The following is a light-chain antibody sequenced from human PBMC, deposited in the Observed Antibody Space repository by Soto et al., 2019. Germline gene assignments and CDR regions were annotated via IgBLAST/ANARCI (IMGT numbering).Light chain of an antibody. CDR3: GADHGSGSNFHYV. V-gene: IGLV9-49*01. J-gene: IGLJ1*01. Sequence: QSVLTQPPSASASLGASVTLTCTLSSGYSNYKVDWYQQRPGKGPRFVMRVGTGGIVGSKGDRIPDRFSVLGSGLNRYLTIKNIQEEDESDYHCGADHGSGSNFHYVFGTGTKLTVL. CDR1: SGYSNYK. CDR2: VGTGGIVG.